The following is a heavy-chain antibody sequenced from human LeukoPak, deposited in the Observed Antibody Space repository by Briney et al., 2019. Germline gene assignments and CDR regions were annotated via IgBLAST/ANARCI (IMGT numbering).Heavy chain of an antibody. V-gene: IGHV3-69-1*01. CDR1: GFTFSNYP. CDR3: ARIGKLNAMDV. Sequence: PGGSLRLSCAASGFTFSNYPMNWVRQAPWKGLEWISTISVSDTTHYTDSVKGRFTISRDSAKNSLFLQMNSLRAEDTAVYYCARIGKLNAMDVWGQGTTVTVSS. J-gene: IGHJ6*02. D-gene: IGHD6-6*01. CDR2: ISVSDTT.